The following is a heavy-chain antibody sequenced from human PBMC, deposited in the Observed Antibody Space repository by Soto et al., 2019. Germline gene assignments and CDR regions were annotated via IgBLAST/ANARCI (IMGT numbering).Heavy chain of an antibody. Sequence: GGSLRLSCTASGFTFGDYAMSWFRQAPGGGMEWVGFIRSKAYGGTTEYAASVKGRFTISRDDSKSIAYLQMNSLKTEDTAVYYCTRSLITIFGVVRPYYYYYMDVWGKGTTVTVSS. CDR3: TRSLITIFGVVRPYYYYYMDV. J-gene: IGHJ6*03. CDR2: IRSKAYGGTT. V-gene: IGHV3-49*03. D-gene: IGHD3-3*01. CDR1: GFTFGDYA.